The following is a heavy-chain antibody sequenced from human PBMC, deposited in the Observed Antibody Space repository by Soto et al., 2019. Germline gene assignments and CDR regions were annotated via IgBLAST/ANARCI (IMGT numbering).Heavy chain of an antibody. CDR3: ARDILSVGPRANDAFDV. D-gene: IGHD2-8*02. CDR1: GFSFSDNL. J-gene: IGHJ3*01. V-gene: IGHV1-3*01. CDR2: INPDNGNT. Sequence: QVQLVQSGAEVRKPGASVNISCRASGFSFSDNLINWVRQAPGQSLEWMGWINPDNGNTRYLQTFQGRVTISRHSSASIAYVEVSDLTSEDTAVYYCARDILSVGPRANDAFDVWGQGTMVTVSS.